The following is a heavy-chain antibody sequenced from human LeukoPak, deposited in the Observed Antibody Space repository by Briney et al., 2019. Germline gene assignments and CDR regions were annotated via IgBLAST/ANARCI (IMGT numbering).Heavy chain of an antibody. V-gene: IGHV4-59*01. J-gene: IGHJ4*02. CDR2: IYYSGST. D-gene: IGHD4-17*01. CDR3: ARGGLRNPNQGYYFDY. CDR1: GGSISSYY. Sequence: PSETLSLTCTVSGGSISSYYWSWIRQPPGKGLEWIGYIYYSGSTNYNPSLKSRVTISVDTSKNQFSLKLSSVTAADTAVYYCARGGLRNPNQGYYFDYWGQGTPVTVSS.